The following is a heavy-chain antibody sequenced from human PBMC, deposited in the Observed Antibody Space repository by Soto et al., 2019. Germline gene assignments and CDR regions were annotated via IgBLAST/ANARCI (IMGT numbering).Heavy chain of an antibody. CDR1: GFTFSSYA. J-gene: IGHJ3*02. V-gene: IGHV3-23*01. CDR2: ITGSGRTT. CDR3: AKDSYYYDSSGDYYENSGAFDI. D-gene: IGHD3-22*01. Sequence: EVQLLESGGGLVQPGGSLRLSCAASGFTFSSYAMSWVRQAPGKGLEWVSGITGSGRTTYYADSLKGRFTISRDNSENTLYLQMNSLRADDTAVFYCAKDSYYYDSSGDYYENSGAFDIWGQGTMVTVSS.